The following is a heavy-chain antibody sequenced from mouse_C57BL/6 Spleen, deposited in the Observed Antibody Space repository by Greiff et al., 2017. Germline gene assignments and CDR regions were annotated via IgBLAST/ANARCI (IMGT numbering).Heavy chain of an antibody. J-gene: IGHJ3*01. D-gene: IGHD1-1*01. CDR1: GYTFTSYG. CDR3: AKGTTAGAAD. V-gene: IGHV1-81*01. CDR2: IYPSDSYT. Sequence: QVQLQQSGAELARPGASVKLSCKASGYTFTSYGISWVKQRTGQGLEWIGEIYPSDSYTNYNQKFKGKATLTVDTSSSTAYMQLSSLTSEDSAVCYCAKGTTAGAADWGQGTLVTVSA.